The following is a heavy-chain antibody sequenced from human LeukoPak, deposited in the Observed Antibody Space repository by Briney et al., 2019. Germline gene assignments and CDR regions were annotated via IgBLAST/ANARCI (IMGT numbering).Heavy chain of an antibody. CDR2: ISSSSSYI. V-gene: IGHV3-21*01. CDR1: GFTFGSYS. D-gene: IGHD2/OR15-2a*01. J-gene: IGHJ3*02. Sequence: PGGSLRLSCAASGFTFGSYSMNWVRQAPGKGLEWVSSISSSSSYIYYADSVKGRFTISGDNAKNSLFLQMNILRAADTAVYYCARQTGISIDIWGQGTMVTVSS. CDR3: ARQTGISIDI.